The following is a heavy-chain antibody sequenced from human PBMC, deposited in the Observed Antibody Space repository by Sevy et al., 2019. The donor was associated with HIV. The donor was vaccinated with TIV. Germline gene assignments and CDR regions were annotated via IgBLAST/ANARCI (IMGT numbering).Heavy chain of an antibody. CDR2: VYYTGGT. V-gene: IGHV4-59*08. CDR3: ARRNDFDI. J-gene: IGHJ3*02. Sequence: LLQASETLSLTCTVSGGSINSDHWNWIRQPPGKGLEWIGYVYYTGGTNYNPSLKNRVTISVDRTKNQFSLKLTPVTAADTAVYYCARRNDFDIWGQGTMVTVSS. CDR1: GGSINSDH.